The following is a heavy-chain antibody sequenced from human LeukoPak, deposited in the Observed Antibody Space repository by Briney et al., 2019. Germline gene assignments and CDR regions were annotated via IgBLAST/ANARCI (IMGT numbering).Heavy chain of an antibody. CDR3: AKDSGIVVVVAATPPLDY. CDR2: ISGSGGST. J-gene: IGHJ4*02. Sequence: GGSLRLSCAASGFTFSSYAMSWVRQAPGKGLEWVSAISGSGGSTYYADSVKGRFTISRDNSKNTLYLQMNSLRAEDTAVYYCAKDSGIVVVVAATPPLDYRGQGTLVTVSS. V-gene: IGHV3-23*01. D-gene: IGHD2-15*01. CDR1: GFTFSSYA.